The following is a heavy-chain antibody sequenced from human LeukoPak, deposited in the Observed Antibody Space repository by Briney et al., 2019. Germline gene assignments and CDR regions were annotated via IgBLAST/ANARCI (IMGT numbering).Heavy chain of an antibody. CDR2: ISSSGTTI. Sequence: GGSLRLSCAASGFTFSSYEMNWVRQAPGKGLEWVSYISSSGTTIFYADSVKGRFTISRDSAKNSLYLQMNSLRAEDTSIYYCARGGIYGSGYFDYWGQGTLVTVSS. J-gene: IGHJ4*02. V-gene: IGHV3-48*03. CDR1: GFTFSSYE. CDR3: ARGGIYGSGYFDY. D-gene: IGHD3-10*01.